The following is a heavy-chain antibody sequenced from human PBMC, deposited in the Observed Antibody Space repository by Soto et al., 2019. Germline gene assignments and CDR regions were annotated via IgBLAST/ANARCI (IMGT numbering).Heavy chain of an antibody. D-gene: IGHD3-22*01. CDR3: AKENDRGAYYYDSSCYPTFDY. CDR2: ISYDGSNK. CDR1: GFTFSSYG. V-gene: IGHV3-30*18. J-gene: IGHJ4*02. Sequence: SLRLSCAASGFTFSSYGMHWVRQAPGKGLGWVAVISYDGSNKYYADSVKGRFTISRDNSKNTLDLQMNSLRAEDTAVYYCAKENDRGAYYYDSSCYPTFDYWGQVTLVTVSS.